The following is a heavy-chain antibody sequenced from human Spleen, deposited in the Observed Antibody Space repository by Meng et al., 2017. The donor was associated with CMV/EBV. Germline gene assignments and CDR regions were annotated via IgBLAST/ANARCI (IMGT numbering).Heavy chain of an antibody. J-gene: IGHJ4*02. CDR1: GLTFSSYA. Sequence: GESLKISCIVSGLTFSSYAVHWVRQAPGKGLEWVAIISSDGSNKYYADSVKGRFTISRDNSKNTLYLQVSSLRAEDTAVYYCARVLGDYGGNSVFDYWGQGTLVTVSS. D-gene: IGHD4-23*01. CDR2: ISSDGSNK. V-gene: IGHV3-30-3*01. CDR3: ARVLGDYGGNSVFDY.